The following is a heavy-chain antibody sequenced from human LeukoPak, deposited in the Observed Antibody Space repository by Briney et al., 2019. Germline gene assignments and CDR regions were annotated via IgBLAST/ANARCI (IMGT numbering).Heavy chain of an antibody. CDR3: ARGYCSGGSCYPVDY. D-gene: IGHD2-15*01. V-gene: IGHV1-2*02. J-gene: IGHJ4*02. Sequence: ASVKVSCKAPGYTFTGYYMHWVRQAPGQGLEWMGWINPNSGGTNYAQKFQGRVTMTRDTSISTAYMELSRLRSDDTAVYYCARGYCSGGSCYPVDYWGQGTLVAVSS. CDR2: INPNSGGT. CDR1: GYTFTGYY.